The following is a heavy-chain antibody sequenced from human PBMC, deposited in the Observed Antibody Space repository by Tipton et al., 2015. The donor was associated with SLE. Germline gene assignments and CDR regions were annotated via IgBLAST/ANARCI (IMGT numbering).Heavy chain of an antibody. CDR2: ISDGGGS. CDR1: GGSISSNY. CDR3: ARGMLTWRGAIIGVDV. Sequence: TLSLTCSVSGGSISSNYWIWIRQPPGKGLEWIGYISDGGGSNHNPSLKSRVTISVDPAKNQFSLKLTSVTAADTAVYYCARGMLTWRGAIIGVDVWGPGTTVNVSS. V-gene: IGHV4-59*08. D-gene: IGHD2-8*01. J-gene: IGHJ6*02.